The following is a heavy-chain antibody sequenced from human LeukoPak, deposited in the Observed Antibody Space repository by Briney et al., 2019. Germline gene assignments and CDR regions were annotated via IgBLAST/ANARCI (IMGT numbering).Heavy chain of an antibody. CDR1: GFTFSNYA. J-gene: IGHJ4*02. Sequence: GGSLRLSCAASGFTFSNYAMHWVRQAPGRGLEWVAVISYDGTNKYHADSVKGRFTISRDNSKNTVYMQMNSLRGEDTAVYYCVRGQGTSFDYWGQGALVTVSS. CDR3: VRGQGTSFDY. CDR2: ISYDGTNK. D-gene: IGHD1-1*01. V-gene: IGHV3-30-3*01.